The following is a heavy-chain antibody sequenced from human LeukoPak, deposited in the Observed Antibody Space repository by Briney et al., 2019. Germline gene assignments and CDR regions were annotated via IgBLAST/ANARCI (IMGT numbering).Heavy chain of an antibody. V-gene: IGHV1-69*13. Sequence: SVKVSCKASGGTFSSYTISWVRQAPGQGLEWMGGIIPIFGTANYAQKFQGRVTITADESTSTAYMELSSLRSEDTAVYYCARGKVPAAIRAFDIWGQGTMVTVSS. D-gene: IGHD2-2*01. J-gene: IGHJ3*02. CDR3: ARGKVPAAIRAFDI. CDR2: IIPIFGTA. CDR1: GGTFSSYT.